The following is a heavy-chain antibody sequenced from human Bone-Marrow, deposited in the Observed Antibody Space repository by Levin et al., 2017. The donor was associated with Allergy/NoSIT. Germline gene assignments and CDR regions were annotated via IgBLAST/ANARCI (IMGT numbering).Heavy chain of an antibody. J-gene: IGHJ4*02. D-gene: IGHD6-13*01. CDR2: IGGDNYTK. V-gene: IGHV3-48*01. CDR3: AREGSWSSTWLGNYYFDY. Sequence: ASVKVSCDASGFTFSSYGIIWVRQAPGKGLEWVSYIGGDNYTKYYADSVKGRFTISRDNVKKSLYLQMNSLRGEDTAVYYCAREGSWSSTWLGNYYFDYCGQGTLVTVSS. CDR1: GFTFSSYG.